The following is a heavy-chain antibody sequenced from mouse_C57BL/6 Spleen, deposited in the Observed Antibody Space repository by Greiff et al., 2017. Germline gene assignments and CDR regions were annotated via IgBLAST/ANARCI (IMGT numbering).Heavy chain of an antibody. CDR3: AKGGRREYDGGDYYAMDY. V-gene: IGHV1-53*01. D-gene: IGHD2-14*01. J-gene: IGHJ4*01. CDR2: INPSNGGT. Sequence: VQLQQPGTELVKPGASVKLSCKASGYTFTSSWMHWVKQRPGQGLEWIGNINPSNGGTNYNEKFKSKATLTVDKSSSTAYMQLSILRCEDTAVYYWAKGGRREYDGGDYYAMDYWGQGTSVTVSS. CDR1: GYTFTSSW.